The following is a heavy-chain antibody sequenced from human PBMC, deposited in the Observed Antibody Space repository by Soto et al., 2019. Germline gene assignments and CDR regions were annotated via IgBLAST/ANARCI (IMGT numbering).Heavy chain of an antibody. V-gene: IGHV3-11*06. J-gene: IGHJ3*02. D-gene: IGHD6-19*01. Sequence: PVGSLRLSCAASGFTFSDYYMSWIRQAPGKGLEWVSYISSSSYTNYADSVKGRFTISRDNAKNSLYLQMNSLRAEDTAVYYCARVMIAVAGDAFDIWGQGTMVTVSS. CDR1: GFTFSDYY. CDR3: ARVMIAVAGDAFDI. CDR2: ISSSSYT.